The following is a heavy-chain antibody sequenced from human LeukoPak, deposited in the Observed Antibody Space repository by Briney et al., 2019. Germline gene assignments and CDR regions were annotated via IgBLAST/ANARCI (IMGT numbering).Heavy chain of an antibody. CDR3: TKDPNGDYVGAFDP. D-gene: IGHD4-17*01. CDR1: GFTFSSYA. J-gene: IGHJ5*02. V-gene: IGHV3-23*01. Sequence: GGSLRLSCAASGFTFSSYAMSWVRQAPGKGLEWVSSITGGHYPTYNTDSVKGRFTISRDNSKNTLYLQMNSLRADDTAVYYCTKDPNGDYVGAFDPWGQGTLVTVSS. CDR2: ITGGHYPT.